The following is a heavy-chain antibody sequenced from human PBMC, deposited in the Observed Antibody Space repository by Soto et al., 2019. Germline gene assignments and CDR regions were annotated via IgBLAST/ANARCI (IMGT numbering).Heavy chain of an antibody. D-gene: IGHD6-19*01. V-gene: IGHV1-69*01. CDR3: ARPKGTYSSGYYYFDF. CDR1: GGTLSTYA. J-gene: IGHJ4*01. CDR2: IIPLFGTA. Sequence: QVQLEQSGGEVKQPGSSVRVSCKTSGGTLSTYAINWVRQAPGQGLEWMGAIIPLFGTADYSQKFQGRVTITADESTSTACMELSSLRFDDTAVYFCARPKGTYSSGYYYFDFWGHGTLVTVSS.